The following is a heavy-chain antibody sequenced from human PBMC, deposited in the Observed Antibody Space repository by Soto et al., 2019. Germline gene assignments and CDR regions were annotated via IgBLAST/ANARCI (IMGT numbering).Heavy chain of an antibody. Sequence: SEPLSLTWTVSYGSISDVGDRCICIRQPPGKGLEWIGYIYHSGSTYYNPSLKSRVTISLDKSQNQFSLTLTSVTAADTAVYYCARTPSFSSTFDYWGQGTLVTVSS. J-gene: IGHJ4*02. D-gene: IGHD6-13*01. CDR2: IYHSGST. CDR3: ARTPSFSSTFDY. CDR1: YGSISDVGDR. V-gene: IGHV4-30-2*01.